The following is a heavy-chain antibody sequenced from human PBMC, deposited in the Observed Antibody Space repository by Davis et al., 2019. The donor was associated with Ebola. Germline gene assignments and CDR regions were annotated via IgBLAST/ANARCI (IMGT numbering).Heavy chain of an antibody. Sequence: GESLKISCTASGFTFGDYAMSWFRQAPGKGLEWVGFIRSKAYGGTTEYAASVKGRFTISRDDSKSIAYLQMNSLKTEDTAVYYCTREGWLRFHFDYWGQGTLVTVSS. CDR2: IRSKAYGGTT. CDR3: TREGWLRFHFDY. D-gene: IGHD5-12*01. V-gene: IGHV3-49*03. J-gene: IGHJ4*02. CDR1: GFTFGDYA.